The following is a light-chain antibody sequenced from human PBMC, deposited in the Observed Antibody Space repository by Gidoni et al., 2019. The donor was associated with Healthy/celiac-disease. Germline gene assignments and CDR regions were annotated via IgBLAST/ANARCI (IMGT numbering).Light chain of an antibody. Sequence: DIVMTQSPDSLSVSLGERATINCKSSQSVLYSPNNKNYLAWYQQKPGQPPKLLIYWASTRESGVPDRFSGSGSGTDFTLTISSLQAEDVAVYYCQQYYSTPCSFGQXTKLEIK. CDR2: WAS. CDR1: QSVLYSPNNKNY. V-gene: IGKV4-1*01. J-gene: IGKJ2*04. CDR3: QQYYSTPCS.